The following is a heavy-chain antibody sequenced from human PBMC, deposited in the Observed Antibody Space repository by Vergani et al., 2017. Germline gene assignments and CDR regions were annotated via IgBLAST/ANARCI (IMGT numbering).Heavy chain of an antibody. CDR2: INPKSGDT. CDR3: ARGYYYDNSGDRNVLDI. D-gene: IGHD3-22*01. Sequence: QVQQVQSGAEVKKPGASVKVSCKTSGYIFTGYSMHWVRQAPGQGLEWMGWINPKSGDTKYAQKFQGRVTMTRVTSINTAYMELSRLRSDDTAVYYCARGYYYDNSGDRNVLDIWGQGTVVTVSS. J-gene: IGHJ3*02. CDR1: GYIFTGYS. V-gene: IGHV1-2*02.